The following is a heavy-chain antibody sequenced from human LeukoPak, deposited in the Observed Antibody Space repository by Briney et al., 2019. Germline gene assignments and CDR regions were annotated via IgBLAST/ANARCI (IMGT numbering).Heavy chain of an antibody. CDR1: GGSFSGYY. V-gene: IGHV4-34*01. CDR2: INHSGST. J-gene: IGHJ2*01. CDR3: ARGVTMIVVVIHDWYFDL. Sequence: SETLSLTCAVYGGSFSGYYWSWIRQPPGKGLEWIGEINHSGSTNYNPSLKSRVTISVDTSKNQFSLKLSSVTAADTAVYYCARGVTMIVVVIHDWYFDLWGRGTLVTVSS. D-gene: IGHD3-22*01.